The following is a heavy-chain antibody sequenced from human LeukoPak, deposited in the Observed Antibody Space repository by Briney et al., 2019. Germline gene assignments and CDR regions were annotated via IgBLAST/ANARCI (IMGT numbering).Heavy chain of an antibody. V-gene: IGHV1-8*01. J-gene: IGHJ4*02. Sequence: ASVKVSCKASGYTFTSYDITWVRQAPGQGREWMGWMSPNSGNTGYAQKFQGRVTMTRNTSITTAYMEFSSLTAEDTAVYYGARETTIPPYYFDYWGLGSQVTVSP. CDR2: MSPNSGNT. CDR3: ARETTIPPYYFDY. D-gene: IGHD3-9*01. CDR1: GYTFTSYD.